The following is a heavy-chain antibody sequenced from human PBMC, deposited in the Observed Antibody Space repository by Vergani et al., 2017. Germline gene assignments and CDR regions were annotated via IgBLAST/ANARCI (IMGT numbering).Heavy chain of an antibody. CDR3: VRDRGLCAGGRCYTEAWDY. Sequence: QVQLVESGGGVVQPGTSLRLSCVVSGFALNRHAMYWVRQAPGKGLEWVVGISFDGTNEYYPDLVKGRFTISRDIAKNTLYLQVRSLRLEDTRVYHRVRDRGLCAGGRCYTEAWDYWGQGTPVTVSS. J-gene: IGHJ4*02. CDR1: GFALNRHA. CDR2: ISFDGTNE. V-gene: IGHV3-30-3*01. D-gene: IGHD2-2*02.